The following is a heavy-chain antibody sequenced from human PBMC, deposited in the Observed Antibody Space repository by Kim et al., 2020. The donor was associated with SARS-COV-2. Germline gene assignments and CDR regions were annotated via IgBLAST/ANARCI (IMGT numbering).Heavy chain of an antibody. Sequence: SETLSLTCTVSGGSISSGGYYWSWIRQYPGKGLEWIGYISYSGSTYYSPSLKSRVIMSADTSKNQFSLRLSSVTAADTAVYYCARDVVVTPVPPYGRHYFDYWGQGSLVTVSS. J-gene: IGHJ4*02. CDR3: ARDVVVTPVPPYGRHYFDY. V-gene: IGHV4-31*03. CDR1: GGSISSGGYY. D-gene: IGHD2-21*02. CDR2: ISYSGST.